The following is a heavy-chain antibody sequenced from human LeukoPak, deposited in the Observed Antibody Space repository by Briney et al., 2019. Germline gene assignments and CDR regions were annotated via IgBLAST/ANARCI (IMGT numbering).Heavy chain of an antibody. CDR1: GGTFISYA. D-gene: IGHD3-10*01. J-gene: IGHJ6*02. CDR3: ARGWFGELSQYYYYGMDV. V-gene: IGHV1-69*13. CDR2: IIPIVGTA. Sequence: GASVKVSCKASGGTFISYAISWVRQAPGQGLEWMGGIIPIVGTANYAQKFQGRVTITADESTSTAYMELSSLRSEDTAVYYCARGWFGELSQYYYYGMDVWGQGTTVTVSS.